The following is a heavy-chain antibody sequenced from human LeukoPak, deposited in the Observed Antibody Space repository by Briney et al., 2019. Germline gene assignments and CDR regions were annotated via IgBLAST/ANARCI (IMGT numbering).Heavy chain of an antibody. CDR2: IYHSGST. CDR1: GGSISSGGYY. V-gene: IGHV4-30-2*01. CDR3: ARDEGYCGGVCAFDI. Sequence: PSETLSLTCTVSGGSISSGGYYWSWIRQPPGKGLEWIGYIYHSGSTYYNPSLKSRVTISVDRSKNQFSLKVSSVTAADTAVYYCARDEGYCGGVCAFDIWGQGTMVTVSS. D-gene: IGHD2-21*01. J-gene: IGHJ3*02.